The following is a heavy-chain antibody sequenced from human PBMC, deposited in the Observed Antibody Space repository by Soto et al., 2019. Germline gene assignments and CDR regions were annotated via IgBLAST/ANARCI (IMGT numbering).Heavy chain of an antibody. CDR2: VHHTKAA. CDR3: ARSGFWDLDS. Sequence: SENLSLTCVVSDKSISKESCGNWVRQPPGQGLEWGGEVHHTKAALYNQAPSSRVTVAPCLFNSKIILEVHTLGAADTAVYYSARSGFWDLDSWGQGTPVTVSS. J-gene: IGHJ1*01. CDR1: DKSISKESC. V-gene: IGHV4-4*02. D-gene: IGHD1-26*01.